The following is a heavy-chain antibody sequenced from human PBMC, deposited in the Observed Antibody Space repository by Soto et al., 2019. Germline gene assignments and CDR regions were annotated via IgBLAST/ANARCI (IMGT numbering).Heavy chain of an antibody. CDR2: IYDSGGT. D-gene: IGHD6-13*01. CDR1: GGSISSSY. V-gene: IGHV4-59*04. Sequence: QVQLQESGPGLVKPSETLSLTCTVSGGSISSSYWSWIREPPAKGLEWIGYIYDSGGTYYNSSLNSRVPMTVDTSKNQFSLNLSSVTAADPAVYYCARQLIYRRQGTPATVSS. J-gene: IGHJ4*02. CDR3: ARQLIY.